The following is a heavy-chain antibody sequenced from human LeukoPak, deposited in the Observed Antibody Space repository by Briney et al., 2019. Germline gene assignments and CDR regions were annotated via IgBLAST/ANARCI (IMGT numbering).Heavy chain of an antibody. D-gene: IGHD6-19*01. J-gene: IGHJ4*02. V-gene: IGHV3-13*01. Sequence: GGSLRLSCAASGFTFIDYDMHWVRQGIGKGLEWVSAIGIRGDTHYSGSVKGRFTISRENAESSLYLQMNSLRAEDTAVYYCARGGIQVSGIDEFDYWGQGTLVTVSS. CDR2: IGIRGDT. CDR3: ARGGIQVSGIDEFDY. CDR1: GFTFIDYD.